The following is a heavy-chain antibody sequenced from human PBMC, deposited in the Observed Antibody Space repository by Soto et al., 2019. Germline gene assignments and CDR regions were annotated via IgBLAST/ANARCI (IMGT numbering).Heavy chain of an antibody. V-gene: IGHV1-69*06. Sequence: ASVKVSCKASGGTFSSYAISWVRQAPGQGLEWMGGIIPIFGTANYAQKFQGRVTITADKSTSTAYMELSSLRSEDTAVYYCARDAGSTPPSWFDPWGQGTLVTVSS. J-gene: IGHJ5*02. D-gene: IGHD2-2*01. CDR2: IIPIFGTA. CDR3: ARDAGSTPPSWFDP. CDR1: GGTFSSYA.